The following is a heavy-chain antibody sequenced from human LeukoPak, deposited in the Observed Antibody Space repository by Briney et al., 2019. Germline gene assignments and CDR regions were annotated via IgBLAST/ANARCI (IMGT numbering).Heavy chain of an antibody. CDR2: ISSSGSTI. CDR1: GFILSDRY. J-gene: IGHJ4*02. D-gene: IGHD6-19*01. V-gene: IGHV3-11*01. CDR3: ASIDRSGWYEDFDY. Sequence: GGSLRLSCAASGFILSDRYMAWIRQAPGKGLEWVSYISSSGSTIYYADSVKGRFTISRDNAKNSLYLQMNSLRAEDTAVYYCASIDRSGWYEDFDYWGQGTLVTVSS.